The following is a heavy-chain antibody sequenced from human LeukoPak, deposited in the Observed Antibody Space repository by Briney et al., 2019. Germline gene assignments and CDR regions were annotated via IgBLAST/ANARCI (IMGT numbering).Heavy chain of an antibody. J-gene: IGHJ5*02. Sequence: ASVKVSCKASGYTFTGYYMHWVRQAPGQGLEWMGRINPNSGGTNYAQKFQGRVTMTRDTSISTAYMELSRLRSDDTAVYYCARGTFQTYYCDSSGYYASWGQGTLVTVSS. CDR1: GYTFTGYY. V-gene: IGHV1-2*06. CDR3: ARGTFQTYYCDSSGYYAS. D-gene: IGHD3-22*01. CDR2: INPNSGGT.